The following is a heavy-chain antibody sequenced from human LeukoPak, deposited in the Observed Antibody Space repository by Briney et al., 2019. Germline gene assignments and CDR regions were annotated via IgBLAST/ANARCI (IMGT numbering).Heavy chain of an antibody. V-gene: IGHV3-23*01. J-gene: IGHJ4*02. CDR1: GFTFSSYG. CDR2: ISGSGGST. D-gene: IGHD6-19*01. Sequence: GGSLRLSCAASGFTFSSYGMSWVRQAPGKGLEWVSAISGSGGSTYYADSVKGWFTISRDNSKNTLYLQMNSLRAEDTAVYYCALNRGSGWYFHYWGQGTLVTVSS. CDR3: ALNRGSGWYFHY.